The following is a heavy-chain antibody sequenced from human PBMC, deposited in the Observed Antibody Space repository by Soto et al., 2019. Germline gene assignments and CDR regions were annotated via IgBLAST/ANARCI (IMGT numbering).Heavy chain of an antibody. J-gene: IGHJ4*02. V-gene: IGHV1-8*01. CDR2: MNPNSGNT. CDR1: GYTFTSYD. D-gene: IGHD2-15*01. CDR3: ASEYCSGGSCYGGY. Sequence: ASVKVSCKASGYTFTSYDINWVRQATGQGLEWMGWMNPNSGNTGYAQKFQGRVTMTRNTSISTAYMELSSLRSGDTAVYYCASEYCSGGSCYGGYWGQGTLVTVSS.